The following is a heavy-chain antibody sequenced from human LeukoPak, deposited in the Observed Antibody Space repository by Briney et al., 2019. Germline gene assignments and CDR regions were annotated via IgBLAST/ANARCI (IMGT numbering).Heavy chain of an antibody. CDR1: GFTFGNYV. Sequence: AGSLRLSCAASGFTFGNYVMSWVRQAPGKGLDWVSAISVSGDSTYYADSVKGRFTISRDNSKTTLFLQMNSLRAEDTAVYYCAKGYPYFYGSGSDEAKFDYWGQGTLVTVSS. J-gene: IGHJ4*02. CDR3: AKGYPYFYGSGSDEAKFDY. V-gene: IGHV3-23*01. CDR2: ISVSGDST. D-gene: IGHD3-10*01.